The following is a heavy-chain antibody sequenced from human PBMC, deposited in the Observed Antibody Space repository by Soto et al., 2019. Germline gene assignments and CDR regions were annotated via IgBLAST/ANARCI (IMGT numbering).Heavy chain of an antibody. D-gene: IGHD4-4*01. CDR2: IKPDESEK. V-gene: IGHV3-7*01. CDR3: VRGGSNYAS. CDR1: GFTLSDSW. J-gene: IGHJ5*02. Sequence: EVQLVESGGGWVQPGGSLRLSCTASGFTLSDSWMTWVRQAPGNGLEWVARIKPDESEKKYADTVKGRLSISRDNAKNSMYLQMDSLRGEDTAVYYCVRGGSNYASWGQGTLVTVSS.